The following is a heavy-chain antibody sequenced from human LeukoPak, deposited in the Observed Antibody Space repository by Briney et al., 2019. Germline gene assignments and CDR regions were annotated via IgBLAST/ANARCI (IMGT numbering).Heavy chain of an antibody. D-gene: IGHD3-22*01. CDR2: INHSGST. V-gene: IGHV4-34*01. CDR3: ASQTFSGYSDN. CDR1: GGSFSGYY. J-gene: IGHJ4*02. Sequence: PSETLSLTCAVFGGSFSGYYWNWIRLPPGKGLEWIGEINHSGSTKYNPSLKSRVTISVDTSKNQFPLKLSSVTAADAAVYYCASQTFSGYSDNWGQGTLVTVSS.